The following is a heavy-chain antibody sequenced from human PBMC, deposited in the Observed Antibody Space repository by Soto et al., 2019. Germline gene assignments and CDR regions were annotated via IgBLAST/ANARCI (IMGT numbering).Heavy chain of an antibody. CDR3: ASDLAYCSTGSCYAKWGY. CDR1: GGSISGDDYF. CDR2: SYYSGT. D-gene: IGHD2-15*01. Sequence: QVQLQESGPGLVKPSQTLSLTCTVSGGSISGDDYFCSWIRQPPGKGLEWIVFSYYSGTYYNPSLKSRATISTDTYTNHFSRKLSSVTAAATAVYYGASDLAYCSTGSCYAKWGYWAQGNMVTVSS. V-gene: IGHV4-30-4*01. J-gene: IGHJ4*02.